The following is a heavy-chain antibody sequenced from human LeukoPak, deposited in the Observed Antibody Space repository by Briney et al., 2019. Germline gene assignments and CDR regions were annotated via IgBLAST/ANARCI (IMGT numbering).Heavy chain of an antibody. D-gene: IGHD6-13*01. J-gene: IGHJ4*02. CDR3: AWTIAAAGKVDY. V-gene: IGHV3-23*01. CDR1: GFTFSSYA. CDR2: ISGSGGST. Sequence: GGSLRLSCAASGFTFSSYAMSWVRQAPGKGLEWVSAISGSGGSTYYADSVKGRFTISRDNSKNTLYLQMNSLRAEDTAVYYCAWTIAAAGKVDYWGQGTLVTVSS.